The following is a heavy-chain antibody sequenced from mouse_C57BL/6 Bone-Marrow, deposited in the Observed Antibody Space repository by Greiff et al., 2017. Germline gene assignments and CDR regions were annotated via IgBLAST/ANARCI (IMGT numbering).Heavy chain of an antibody. CDR1: GFNIKDYY. CDR3: TRSLIYCGTNY. Sequence: VQLQQSGAELVKPGASVKLSCTASGFNIKDYYIHWVKQRTEQGLEWIGRIDPEDGETKYAPKFQDKATITADTSSNTAYLKISSLTSEDTSVDYCTRSLIYCGTNYGGQGTTLTGSA. J-gene: IGHJ2*01. CDR2: IDPEDGET. V-gene: IGHV14-2*01. D-gene: IGHD1-1*01.